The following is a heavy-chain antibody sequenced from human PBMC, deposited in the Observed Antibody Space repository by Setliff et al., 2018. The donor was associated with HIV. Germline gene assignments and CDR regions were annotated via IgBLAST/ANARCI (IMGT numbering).Heavy chain of an antibody. Sequence: GGSLRLSCAASGFRFSDYYMNWIRQAPGKGLEWVSYIDSSSTIYYADSVKGRFTISRDNAKNSLYLQLNSLRSEDTAVYYCARYSPRGYTLTGPYWGQGTLVTVSS. V-gene: IGHV3-11*01. CDR2: IDSSSTI. CDR1: GFRFSDYY. J-gene: IGHJ4*02. CDR3: ARYSPRGYTLTGPY. D-gene: IGHD6-25*01.